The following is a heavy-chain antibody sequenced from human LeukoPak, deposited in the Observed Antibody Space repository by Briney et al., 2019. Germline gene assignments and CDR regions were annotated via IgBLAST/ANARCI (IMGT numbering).Heavy chain of an antibody. D-gene: IGHD6-19*01. CDR3: ARVGGSGWYDYFDY. CDR2: INWNGGST. J-gene: IGHJ4*02. V-gene: IGHV3-20*01. Sequence: EGSLRLSCAASGFTFDDYGMSWVRQAPGKGLEWVSGINWNGGSTGYADSVKGRFTISRDNAKKSLYLQVNSLRAEDTALYHCARVGGSGWYDYFDYWGQGTLVTVSS. CDR1: GFTFDDYG.